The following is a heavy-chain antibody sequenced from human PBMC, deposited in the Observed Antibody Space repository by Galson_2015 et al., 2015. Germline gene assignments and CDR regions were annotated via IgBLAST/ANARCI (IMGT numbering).Heavy chain of an antibody. V-gene: IGHV5-51*01. Sequence: QSGAEVKKPGESLKISCKTSGYSFPNYWVGWVRQMPGKGLEWMGIIYPGDSDTRYSPSFQGQVTISADKSITTTSLQWSSLKASDTAIYHCARGGYYGSGSYYSSDFWGQGTLVTVSS. D-gene: IGHD3-10*01. CDR3: ARGGYYGSGSYYSSDF. CDR1: GYSFPNYW. CDR2: IYPGDSDT. J-gene: IGHJ4*02.